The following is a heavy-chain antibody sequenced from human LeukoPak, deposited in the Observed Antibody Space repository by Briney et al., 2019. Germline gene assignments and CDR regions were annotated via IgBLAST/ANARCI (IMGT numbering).Heavy chain of an antibody. V-gene: IGHV4-34*01. CDR1: GGSFSGYY. D-gene: IGHD6-13*01. Sequence: PSETLSLTCAVYGGSFSGYYWSWIRQPPGKGLEWIGEINHSGSTNYNPSLKSRVTISVDTSKNQFSLKLSSVTAADTAVYYCARGVSPSTLWYALVRKETRQKRNWFDHWGQGTLVTVSS. CDR3: ARGVSPSTLWYALVRKETRQKRNWFDH. J-gene: IGHJ5*02. CDR2: INHSGST.